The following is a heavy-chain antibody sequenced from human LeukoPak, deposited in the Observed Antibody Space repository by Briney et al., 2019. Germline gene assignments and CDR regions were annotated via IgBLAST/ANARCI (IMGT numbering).Heavy chain of an antibody. CDR1: GFTFRNYV. CDR3: AREGYYGSGSPPSLYFDY. Sequence: GGSLRLSCAASGFTFRNYVIHWVRQAPGKGLEWVAVPSSDLNVKLYADSVKGRFTISRDNSRSTLYLQMNSLRPEDTAIYYCAREGYYGSGSPPSLYFDYWGQGTLVTVSS. V-gene: IGHV3-30-3*01. J-gene: IGHJ4*02. CDR2: PSSDLNVK. D-gene: IGHD3-10*01.